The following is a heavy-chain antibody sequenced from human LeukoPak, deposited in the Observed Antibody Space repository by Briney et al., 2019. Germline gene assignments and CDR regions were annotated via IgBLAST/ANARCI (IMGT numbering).Heavy chain of an antibody. V-gene: IGHV3-9*01. D-gene: IGHD6-19*01. CDR3: AKDYRGWYFPFGMDV. CDR2: ISWNSGSI. Sequence: GRSLRLSCAASGFTFDDYAMHWVRQAPGKGLEWVSGISWNSGSIGYADSVKGRFTISRDNANNSLYLQMNSLRAEDTALYYCAKDYRGWYFPFGMDVWGQGTTVTVSS. J-gene: IGHJ6*02. CDR1: GFTFDDYA.